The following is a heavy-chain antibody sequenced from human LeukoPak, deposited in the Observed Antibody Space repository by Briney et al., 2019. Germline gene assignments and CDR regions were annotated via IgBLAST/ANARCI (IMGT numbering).Heavy chain of an antibody. D-gene: IGHD3-3*01. V-gene: IGHV4-59*01. CDR3: ARDRGDRGTIFGVVRSEYYFDY. CDR1: GGSISSYY. J-gene: IGHJ4*02. CDR2: IYHSGSA. Sequence: PSETLSLTCTVSGGSISSYYWSWIRQPPGKGLEWIGYIYHSGSANYNPSLTSRVTISVDTSENQFSLKLSSVTAADTAVYYCARDRGDRGTIFGVVRSEYYFDYWGQGTLVTVSS.